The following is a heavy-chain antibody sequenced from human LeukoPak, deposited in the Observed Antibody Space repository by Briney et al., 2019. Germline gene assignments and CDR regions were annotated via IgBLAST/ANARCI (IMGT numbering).Heavy chain of an antibody. CDR1: AFTFSNAR. Sequence: GGSLRLSCAASAFTFSNARMSWVRQAPGKRLEWVGRIKSKTDGGTTDYAAPVKGRFTISRDDSKNTLYLQMNSLNTEDTAVYYCTANSGYSFDYWGQGTLVTVTS. V-gene: IGHV3-15*01. CDR2: IKSKTDGGTT. J-gene: IGHJ4*02. D-gene: IGHD3-22*01. CDR3: TANSGYSFDY.